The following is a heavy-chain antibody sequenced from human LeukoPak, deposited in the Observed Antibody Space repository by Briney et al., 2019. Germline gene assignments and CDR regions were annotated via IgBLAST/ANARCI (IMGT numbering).Heavy chain of an antibody. D-gene: IGHD1-20*01. Sequence: GSLRLSCAASGFTFSNYWMSWVRQAPGKGLVWVSRINSDGSSRHYADSVKGRFTISRDNSKNTLYLQMNSLRAEDTAVYYCARGGFELTAWGQGTLVTVSS. CDR1: GFTFSNYW. CDR2: INSDGSSR. V-gene: IGHV3-74*01. CDR3: ARGGFELTA. J-gene: IGHJ5*02.